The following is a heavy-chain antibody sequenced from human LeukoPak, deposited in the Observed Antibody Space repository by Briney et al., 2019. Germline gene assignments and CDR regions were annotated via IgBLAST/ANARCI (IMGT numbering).Heavy chain of an antibody. CDR3: ARLTKYCSGATCYQKYYFDY. D-gene: IGHD2-15*01. CDR2: IYPGDSDT. CDR1: GYSFDSYW. J-gene: IGHJ4*02. V-gene: IGHV5-51*01. Sequence: GESLKISCKGSGYSFDSYWIGWVRQMSGKGLEWMGIIYPGDSDTRYSPSFQGQVTISADKSISTAYLQWSSLKASDTAMYYCARLTKYCSGATCYQKYYFDYWGQGTLVTVSS.